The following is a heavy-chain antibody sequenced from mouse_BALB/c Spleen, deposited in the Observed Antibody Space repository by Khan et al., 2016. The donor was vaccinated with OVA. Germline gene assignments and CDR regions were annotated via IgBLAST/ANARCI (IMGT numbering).Heavy chain of an antibody. Sequence: QIQLVQSGAELARPGASVKMSCKASGYTFTSYTIHWIKLRPGQGLEWIGYINPSNGYTNYNQKFKDKATLTADKSSTTAYMQLSSLTSDDSAVDNCVSDGANYRNDCWFAYWGQGTLVTVSA. J-gene: IGHJ3*01. D-gene: IGHD2-14*01. CDR2: INPSNGYT. CDR1: GYTFTSYT. V-gene: IGHV1-4*01. CDR3: VSDGANYRNDCWFAY.